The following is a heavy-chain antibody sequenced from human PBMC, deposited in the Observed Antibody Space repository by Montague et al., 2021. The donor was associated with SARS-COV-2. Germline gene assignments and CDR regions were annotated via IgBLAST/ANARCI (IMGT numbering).Heavy chain of an antibody. V-gene: IGHV2-70*01. CDR1: GFSLSTSGMC. J-gene: IGHJ6*02. Sequence: PALVKPTQTLTLTCTFSGFSLSTSGMCVSWIRQPPGKALEWLALIDWXDDKYYSTSLKTRLTISKDTSKNQVVLTMSNMDPVDTATHYCARMDILTGYYAYGMDVWGQGTTVTVSS. CDR3: ARMDILTGYYAYGMDV. D-gene: IGHD3-9*01. CDR2: IDWXDDK.